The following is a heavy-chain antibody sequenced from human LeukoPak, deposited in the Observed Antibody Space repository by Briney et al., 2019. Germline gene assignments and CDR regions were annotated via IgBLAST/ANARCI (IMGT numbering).Heavy chain of an antibody. CDR2: ISITSKTI. V-gene: IGHV3-48*01. CDR1: GFTFSSND. Sequence: PGGSLRLSCTGSGFTFSSNDMSWVRQPPGKGLEWVSYISITSKTIKYADSVKGRFTISRDNSKNTLYLQVNSLRAEDTAVYYCAKYPGGNSGLGYWGQGTLVTVSS. J-gene: IGHJ4*02. D-gene: IGHD4-23*01. CDR3: AKYPGGNSGLGY.